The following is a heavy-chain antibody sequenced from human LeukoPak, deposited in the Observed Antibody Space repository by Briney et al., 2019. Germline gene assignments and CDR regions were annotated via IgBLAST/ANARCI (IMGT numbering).Heavy chain of an antibody. Sequence: ASVKVSCKASGYTFTSYGISWVRQAPGQGLEWMGWISAYNGNTNYAQKLQGRVAMTTDTSTSTAYMELRSLRSDDTAVYYCARDFRAYSSSWFRVVDYWGQGTLVTVSS. CDR3: ARDFRAYSSSWFRVVDY. D-gene: IGHD6-13*01. V-gene: IGHV1-18*01. CDR2: ISAYNGNT. CDR1: GYTFTSYG. J-gene: IGHJ4*02.